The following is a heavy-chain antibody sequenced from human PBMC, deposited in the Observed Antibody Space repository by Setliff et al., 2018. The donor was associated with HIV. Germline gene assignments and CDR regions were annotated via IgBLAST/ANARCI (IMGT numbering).Heavy chain of an antibody. D-gene: IGHD6-19*01. V-gene: IGHV1-18*01. J-gene: IGHJ6*02. Sequence: ASVKVSCKASGYTFTTYGISWVRQAPGHGLEWVGWISPNFGHTNYAQNFLGRVTMTIDTSTSRAYMELRSLRSDDTAMYFCARLGSGWSDSYYYAMDIWGQGTTVTVSS. CDR1: GYTFTTYG. CDR3: ARLGSGWSDSYYYAMDI. CDR2: ISPNFGHT.